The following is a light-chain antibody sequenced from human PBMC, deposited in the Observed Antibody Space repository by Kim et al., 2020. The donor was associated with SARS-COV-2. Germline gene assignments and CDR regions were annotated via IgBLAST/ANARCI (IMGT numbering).Light chain of an antibody. J-gene: IGKJ1*01. V-gene: IGKV3-15*01. CDR2: GAS. CDR1: QSVSHN. CDR3: LQYNNWPRT. Sequence: VCPGERATLSCRASQSVSHNLAWYQQKRGQTPRLLISGASARATGIPDRFSGGGSGTEFTLTISSLQSEDFAVYYCLQYNNWPRTFGQGTKVDIK.